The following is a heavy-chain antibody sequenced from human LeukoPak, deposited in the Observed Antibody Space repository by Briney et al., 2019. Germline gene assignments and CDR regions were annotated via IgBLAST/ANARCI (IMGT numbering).Heavy chain of an antibody. V-gene: IGHV3-23*01. J-gene: IGHJ3*02. CDR2: IPGSGGNT. CDR3: AKSYSGNYNDAFGI. Sequence: GGSLRLSCAASGFTLSNSGMSWVRQAPGKGLEWVSGIPGSGGNTYYADSVRGRFTISRDNSKNTLYLQMNSLRAEDTAVYYCAKSYSGNYNDAFGIWGQGTMVTVSS. CDR1: GFTLSNSG. D-gene: IGHD1-26*01.